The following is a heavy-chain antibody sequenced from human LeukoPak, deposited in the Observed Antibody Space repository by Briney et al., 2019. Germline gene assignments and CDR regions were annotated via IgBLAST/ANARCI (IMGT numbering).Heavy chain of an antibody. V-gene: IGHV3-30*02. Sequence: PGGSLRLSCAASGFTFSSYGMHWVRQAPGKGLEWVAFIRYDGSNKYYADSVKGRFTISRDNSKNTLYLQMNSLRAEDTAVYYCAEDHRYCSGGSCTETYYYYYYMDVWGKGTTVTVSS. D-gene: IGHD2-15*01. CDR2: IRYDGSNK. CDR1: GFTFSSYG. J-gene: IGHJ6*03. CDR3: AEDHRYCSGGSCTETYYYYYYMDV.